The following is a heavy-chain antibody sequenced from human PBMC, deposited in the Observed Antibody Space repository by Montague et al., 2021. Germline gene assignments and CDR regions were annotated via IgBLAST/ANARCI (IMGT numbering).Heavy chain of an antibody. V-gene: IGHV5-51*01. CDR1: GFSIDDYW. CDR2: IYPRDSDT. D-gene: IGHD1-1*01. CDR3: ARRGSFVATGTWFDP. Sequence: QSGAEVKKHGESLKISCKGFGFSIDDYWIAWVRQMPGRGLEWRGIIYPRDSDTRYNPAFQGQVSISADKFINIAYLQWSSLEASDTGIYYCARRGSFVATGTWFDPWGQGTLVTVSS. J-gene: IGHJ5*02.